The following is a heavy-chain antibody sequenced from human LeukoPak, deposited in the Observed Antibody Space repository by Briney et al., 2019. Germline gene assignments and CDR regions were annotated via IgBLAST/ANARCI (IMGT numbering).Heavy chain of an antibody. J-gene: IGHJ4*02. V-gene: IGHV1-46*01. Sequence: ASVNVSCKASGYTFTSYYMHWVRQAPGQGLEWMGIINPSGGSTSYAQKFQGRVTMTRDTSTSTVYMELSSLRSEDTAVYYCARNYYDSSGYYYRYDYWGRGTLVTVSS. CDR2: INPSGGST. CDR3: ARNYYDSSGYYYRYDY. CDR1: GYTFTSYY. D-gene: IGHD3-22*01.